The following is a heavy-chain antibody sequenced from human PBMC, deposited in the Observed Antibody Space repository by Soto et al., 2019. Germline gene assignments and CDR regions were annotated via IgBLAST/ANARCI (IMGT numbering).Heavy chain of an antibody. V-gene: IGHV3-74*01. Sequence: EVRLVESEGGLVQRGGSLRLSCAASGFTVNYYWMHWVRQAPGQGLMWVSHIQNDGSRTTYADSVKGRFTISRDNAKNTLYLQMNSLRVEDTAIYYCVRGDKGGFDLWGQGTTVTVSS. D-gene: IGHD2-21*02. CDR3: VRGDKGGFDL. J-gene: IGHJ3*01. CDR2: IQNDGSRT. CDR1: GFTVNYYW.